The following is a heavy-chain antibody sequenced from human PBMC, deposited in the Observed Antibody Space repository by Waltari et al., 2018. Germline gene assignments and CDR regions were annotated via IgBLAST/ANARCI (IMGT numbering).Heavy chain of an antibody. Sequence: EVHLAESGGGVVQPGGSLRLSCTGSGFRFGDYWMHWVRKAPGKGLGWVARINVYGGEIRYGDSVKGRFTISRDNAKNTVFLQLNSLRADDTAVYFCARKAGSGYPYGPFYYDNWGQGTLVTVSS. CDR3: ARKAGSGYPYGPFYYDN. D-gene: IGHD5-12*01. CDR1: GFRFGDYW. J-gene: IGHJ4*02. V-gene: IGHV3-74*01. CDR2: INVYGGEI.